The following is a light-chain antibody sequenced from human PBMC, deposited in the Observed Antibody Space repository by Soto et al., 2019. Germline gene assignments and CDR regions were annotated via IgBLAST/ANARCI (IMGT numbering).Light chain of an antibody. CDR1: QSVSSL. Sequence: VLTQSPATLSVSPGERVTLSCRASQSVSSLLAWYQQKPGQAPRLLIYSTSTRATGIPARFSGSGSGTEFTLTISSLQSEDFAVYYCQQYGSSPYTFGLGTKLEIK. CDR3: QQYGSSPYT. CDR2: STS. J-gene: IGKJ2*01. V-gene: IGKV3-15*01.